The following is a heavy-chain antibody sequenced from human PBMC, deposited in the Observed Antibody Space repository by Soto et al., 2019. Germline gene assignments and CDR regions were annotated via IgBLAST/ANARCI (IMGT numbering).Heavy chain of an antibody. V-gene: IGHV4-30-4*01. CDR3: ARVRYYYDSSGYYAVFDY. J-gene: IGHJ4*02. Sequence: QVQLQESGPGLVKPSQTLSLTCTVSGGSISSGDYYWSWIRQPPGKGLEWIGYIYYSGSTYYNPSLKSRVTISVDTSKNQFSLKLSSVTAADTAVYYCARVRYYYDSSGYYAVFDYWGQGTLVTVSS. CDR1: GGSISSGDYY. D-gene: IGHD3-22*01. CDR2: IYYSGST.